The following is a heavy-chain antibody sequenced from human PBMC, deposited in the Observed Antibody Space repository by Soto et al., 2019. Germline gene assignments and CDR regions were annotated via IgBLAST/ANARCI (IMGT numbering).Heavy chain of an antibody. J-gene: IGHJ4*02. CDR2: IYWDDDK. CDR1: GFSLTTRGVG. Sequence: QITLNESGPTVVRPTETLTLTCRFSGFSLTTRGVGVGWIRQSPGKATEWLALIYWDDDKRYSASLKSRLTITKDTSNNQVVLTVSDLDPTDTATYYCAHRVLRTVFGLVTTTAIYFDFWGQGTPVAVSS. V-gene: IGHV2-5*02. CDR3: AHRVLRTVFGLVTTTAIYFDF. D-gene: IGHD3-3*01.